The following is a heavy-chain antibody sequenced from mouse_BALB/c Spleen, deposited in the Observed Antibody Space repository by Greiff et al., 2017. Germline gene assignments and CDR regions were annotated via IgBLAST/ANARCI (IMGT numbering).Heavy chain of an antibody. D-gene: IGHD4-1*01. CDR2: LSNSGST. J-gene: IGHJ3*01. V-gene: IGHV3-8*02. Sequence: PLLFPPSPPLALPSSVPCDAITCAYWQLIRKSPGNKLEYMGYLSNSGSTYYNPSLKSRLTITRDTSKNQYYLQLNSVTTEDTATYYCARWSWEDEGEEGGKGTLV. CDR3: ARWSWEDEGEE. CDR1: CDAITCAY.